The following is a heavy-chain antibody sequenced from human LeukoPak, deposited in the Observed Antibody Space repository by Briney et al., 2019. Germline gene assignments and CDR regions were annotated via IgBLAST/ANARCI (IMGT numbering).Heavy chain of an antibody. CDR3: ATDRVYRSSGRSWGFFDY. D-gene: IGHD6-19*01. CDR2: IDSENNKM. J-gene: IGHJ4*02. CDR1: GYSLSDLS. Sequence: ASVKVSCKISGYSLSDLSIHWVREAPGKGREGLGGIDSENNKMVYSQKFQGRVTMTEDTSADTAYMELTSLRSEDTAVYFCATDRVYRSSGRSWGFFDYWGQGTLVIVSS. V-gene: IGHV1-24*01.